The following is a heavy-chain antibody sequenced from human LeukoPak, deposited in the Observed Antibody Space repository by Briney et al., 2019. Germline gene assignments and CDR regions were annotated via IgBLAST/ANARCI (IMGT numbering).Heavy chain of an antibody. CDR2: INPNTGDT. Sequence: ASVMVSCKASGYTFTAYYVHWVRQAPGQGLEWVGWINPNTGDTNYAPKFQGRVTMIKDTSTNSAYMELNKLTSDDTAVYYCGRGNKSFDPWGQGTLVTVSS. CDR3: GRGNKSFDP. CDR1: GYTFTAYY. V-gene: IGHV1-2*02. J-gene: IGHJ5*02.